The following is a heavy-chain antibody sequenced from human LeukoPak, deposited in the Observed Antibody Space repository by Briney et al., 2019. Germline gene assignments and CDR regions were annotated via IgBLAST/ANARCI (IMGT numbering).Heavy chain of an antibody. V-gene: IGHV4-39*01. Sequence: PETLSLTCTVSGGSTSSSSYYWGWIRQPPGKGLEWIGSIYYSGSTYYNPSLKSRVTISVDTSKNQFSLKLSSVTAADTAVYYCARLSYEGLDYWGQGTLVTVSS. J-gene: IGHJ4*02. CDR1: GGSTSSSSYY. D-gene: IGHD3-22*01. CDR2: IYYSGST. CDR3: ARLSYEGLDY.